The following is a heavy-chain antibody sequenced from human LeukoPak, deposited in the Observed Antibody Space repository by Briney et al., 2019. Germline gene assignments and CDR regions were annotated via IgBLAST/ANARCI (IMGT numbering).Heavy chain of an antibody. V-gene: IGHV3-48*01. D-gene: IGHD2-15*01. CDR3: ARGYCSGGSCYSYYYYNYMDV. J-gene: IGHJ6*03. CDR1: GFTFSSYS. CDR2: ISSSSGTI. Sequence: PGGSLRLSCAASGFTFSSYSMNWVRQAPGKGLEWVSYISSSSGTIYYADSVKGRFTISRDNAKNSLYLQMNGLRAEDTAVYYCARGYCSGGSCYSYYYYNYMDVWGKGTTVTVSS.